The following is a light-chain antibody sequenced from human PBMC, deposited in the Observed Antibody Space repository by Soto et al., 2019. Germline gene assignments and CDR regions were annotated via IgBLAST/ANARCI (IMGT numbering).Light chain of an antibody. J-gene: IGLJ1*01. Sequence: QSALTQPPSVSGSPGQSVTISCTGTSSDFGSYNRVSWYQRPPGTGPKLMIYEVSNRPSGVPDRFSGSKSGNTASLTISGLQAEDEAEYYCSLYTSDSTYVCGTGTKGTV. CDR2: EVS. CDR3: SLYTSDSTYV. V-gene: IGLV2-18*01. CDR1: SSDFGSYNR.